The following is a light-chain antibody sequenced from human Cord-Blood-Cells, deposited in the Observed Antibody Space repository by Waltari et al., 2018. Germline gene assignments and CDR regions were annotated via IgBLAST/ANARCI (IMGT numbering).Light chain of an antibody. Sequence: QSALTQPASVCGSPGQSTTISRTGTSSDVGSYHLVPWYQQHTGKAPKLMIYEGSKRPSGVSNRFSGSKSGNTASLTISGLQAEDEADYYCCSYAGSSTWVFGGGTKLTVL. V-gene: IGLV2-23*01. CDR1: SSDVGSYHL. CDR2: EGS. J-gene: IGLJ3*02. CDR3: CSYAGSSTWV.